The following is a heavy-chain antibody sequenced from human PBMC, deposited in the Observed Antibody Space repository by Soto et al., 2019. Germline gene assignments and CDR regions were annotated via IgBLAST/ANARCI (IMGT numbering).Heavy chain of an antibody. CDR2: ITPIFGTP. CDR1: GGTFSSYT. CDR3: ARDGTLYDSRAYYYLY. V-gene: IGHV1-69*01. D-gene: IGHD3-22*01. J-gene: IGHJ4*02. Sequence: QVQLVQSGAEVKKPGSSVKVSCKASGGTFSSYTITWVRQAPGQGLEWMGGITPIFGTPNYAQNFRGRVTITADESTSTAYMELYNLRSEDTAMYFCARDGTLYDSRAYYYLYWGQGTLVTVSS.